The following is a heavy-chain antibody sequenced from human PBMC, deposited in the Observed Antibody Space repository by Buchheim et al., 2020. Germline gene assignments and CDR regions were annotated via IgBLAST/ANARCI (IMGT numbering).Heavy chain of an antibody. V-gene: IGHV3-15*01. CDR2: IKSKVDGETS. CDR3: ATDPDSSSYYSFDY. J-gene: IGHJ4*02. Sequence: EVKLVDSGGGLVKPGGSLKISCAASGFTFKNAWMSWVRQAPGKGLEWVGRIKSKVDGETSDYDAPVQGRFSISRDDSKNVVTLQMDSLNTEDTAVYYCATDPDSSSYYSFDYWGQG. D-gene: IGHD3-22*01. CDR1: GFTFKNAW.